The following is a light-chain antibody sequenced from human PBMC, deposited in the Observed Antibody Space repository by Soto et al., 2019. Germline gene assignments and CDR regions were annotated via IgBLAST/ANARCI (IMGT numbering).Light chain of an antibody. CDR2: AAS. J-gene: IGKJ1*01. CDR3: LQHNTLPRT. V-gene: IGKV1-17*01. Sequence: DIQMTQSPSSLSASLGDRVTITCRASQAIRDHLGWYQQKPGKAPKRLIYAASSLQSGVPSRFSGSGSGTEFTLTISSLQADDSATYYCLQHNTLPRTFGQGTKVDIK. CDR1: QAIRDH.